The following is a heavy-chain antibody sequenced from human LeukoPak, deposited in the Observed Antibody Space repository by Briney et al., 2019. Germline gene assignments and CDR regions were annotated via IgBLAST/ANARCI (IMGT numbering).Heavy chain of an antibody. CDR2: INPTGGST. CDR3: ARDLSDWSPVYAFDV. CDR1: GGTFSSYA. D-gene: IGHD6-19*01. V-gene: IGHV1-46*01. Sequence: ASVKVSCKASGGTFSSYAISWVRQAPGQGLEWMGIINPSAGSGIINPTGGSTSYAQKFQDRVTVTRDTSTSTVYLDLTSLRSEDTAVYYCARDLSDWSPVYAFDVWGQGTLVTVSS. J-gene: IGHJ3*01.